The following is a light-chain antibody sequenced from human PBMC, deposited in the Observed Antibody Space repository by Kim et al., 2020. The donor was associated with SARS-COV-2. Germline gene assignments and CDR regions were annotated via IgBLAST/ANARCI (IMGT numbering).Light chain of an antibody. CDR2: GAS. V-gene: IGKV3-20*01. CDR3: QQYGSSEIT. J-gene: IGKJ2*01. Sequence: EIVLTQSPVTLSLSPGERATLSCRASHSVSSSYFAWYQQKPGQALRLLIYGASSRATGIPDRFSGSGSRTDFTLTVSRLEPEDSAMYYCQQYGSSEITFGQGTKLEI. CDR1: HSVSSSY.